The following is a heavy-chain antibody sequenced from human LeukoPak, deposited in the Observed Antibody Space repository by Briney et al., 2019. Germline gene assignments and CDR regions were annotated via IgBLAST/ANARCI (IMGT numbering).Heavy chain of an antibody. CDR2: IVVGSGNT. D-gene: IGHD1-1*01. CDR3: ARGRISAVAWGGSGKNRNDFRD. J-gene: IGHJ4*02. CDR1: GFTFTSSA. V-gene: IGHV1-58*02. Sequence: GASVKVSCKASGFTFTSSAMQWVRQARGQRLEWIGWIVVGSGNTNYAQKFQERVTITRNTSISTAYMELSSLRSEDTAVYYCARGRISAVAWGGSGKNRNDFRDWGQGTLVTVSS.